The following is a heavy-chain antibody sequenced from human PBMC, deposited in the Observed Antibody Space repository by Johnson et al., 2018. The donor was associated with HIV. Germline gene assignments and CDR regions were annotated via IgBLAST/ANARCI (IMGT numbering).Heavy chain of an antibody. CDR1: GFTFSSYW. CDR2: INGDGSGI. D-gene: IGHD3-16*02. V-gene: IGHV3-74*02. CDR3: ARGVIGEGATGGAFDI. Sequence: EVQLVESGGGLVQPGGSLRLSCAASGFTFSSYWMHWVRQGPGKGLVWVSRINGDGSGITYADSVKGRFTISRDNAKNSLDLQLNSLRAEDTALYYCARGVIGEGATGGAFDIWGQGTMVTVSS. J-gene: IGHJ3*02.